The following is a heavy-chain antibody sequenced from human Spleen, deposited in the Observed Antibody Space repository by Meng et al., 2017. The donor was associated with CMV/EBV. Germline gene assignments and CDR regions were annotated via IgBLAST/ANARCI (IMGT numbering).Heavy chain of an antibody. J-gene: IGHJ6*02. CDR2: TNTNNGNP. D-gene: IGHD3-10*01. V-gene: IGHV7-4-1*02. Sequence: SGYSITDYAMNWVRQAPGQGLEWMGWTNTNNGNPTYAQGFTGRFVFSLDTSVSTAYLQISSLKAEDTAVYYCATYDSGTYLYYGMDVWGQGTTVTVSS. CDR1: GYSITDYA. CDR3: ATYDSGTYLYYGMDV.